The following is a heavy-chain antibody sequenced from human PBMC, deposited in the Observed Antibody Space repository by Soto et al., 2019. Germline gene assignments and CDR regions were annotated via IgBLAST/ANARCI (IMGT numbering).Heavy chain of an antibody. D-gene: IGHD4-17*01. CDR1: GFTFNNYA. CDR2: ISGSGGST. J-gene: IGHJ4*02. CDR3: AKVQRDYNYFDF. V-gene: IGHV3-23*01. Sequence: EVQLLESGGGLVQPGGSLRLSCAASGFTFNNYAMNWVRQAPGKGLEWVSGISGSGGSTYYADSVKGRFTISRDNSKNTLFLQMNSLRAEDTAIFSCAKVQRDYNYFDFWGQGTLVTVSS.